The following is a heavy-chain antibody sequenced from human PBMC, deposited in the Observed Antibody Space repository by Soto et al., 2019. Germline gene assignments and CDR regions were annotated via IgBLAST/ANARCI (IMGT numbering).Heavy chain of an antibody. J-gene: IGHJ3*02. V-gene: IGHV1-69*01. CDR2: FIPIFRTL. D-gene: IGHD3-3*02. Sequence: QVQLIQSEAEVKKPGSSVRVSCTASGGIFGSHGFSWVRQAPGQRLEWVGGFIPIFRTLTYTEKFQARVRIAADESTNTVYLDLSSLTSEDTAVYYCVRDTETLGPRANDALDIWGQGTMVTVSS. CDR3: VRDTETLGPRANDALDI. CDR1: GGIFGSHG.